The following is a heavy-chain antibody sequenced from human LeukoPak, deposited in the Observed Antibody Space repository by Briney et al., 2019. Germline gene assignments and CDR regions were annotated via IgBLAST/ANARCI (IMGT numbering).Heavy chain of an antibody. J-gene: IGHJ4*02. CDR1: GFTFSSYS. Sequence: PGGSLRLSCAASGFTFSSYSMNWVRQAPGKGLEWVSSISSSSSYIYYADSVKGRFTISRDNAKNSLYLQMNSLRAEDTAVYYCARDQGTGYSSGWYLGFNYWGQGTLVTVSS. CDR2: ISSSSSYI. D-gene: IGHD6-19*01. V-gene: IGHV3-21*01. CDR3: ARDQGTGYSSGWYLGFNY.